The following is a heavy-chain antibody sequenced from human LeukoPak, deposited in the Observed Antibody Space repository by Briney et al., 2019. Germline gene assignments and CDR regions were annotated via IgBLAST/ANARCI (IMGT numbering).Heavy chain of an antibody. Sequence: PGGSLRLSCAASGFTFSSYGMHWVRQAPGKGLEWVAVIWYGGSNKYYADSVKGRFTISRDNSKNTLYLQMNSLRAEDTAVYYCAKDLGGSWPGGFDYWGQGTLVTVSS. CDR2: IWYGGSNK. J-gene: IGHJ4*02. CDR1: GFTFSSYG. V-gene: IGHV3-30*02. D-gene: IGHD6-13*01. CDR3: AKDLGGSWPGGFDY.